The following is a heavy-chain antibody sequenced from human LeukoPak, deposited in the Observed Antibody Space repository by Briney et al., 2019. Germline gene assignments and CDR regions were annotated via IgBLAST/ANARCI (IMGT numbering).Heavy chain of an antibody. V-gene: IGHV4-39*01. D-gene: IGHD6-13*01. CDR3: ARRGASAGSSKGAFDI. CDR1: GGSMSSSTYS. Sequence: SETLSLTCTVSGGSMSSSTYSWGWIRQPPGKGLEWIGSIYHTGSTFYNASLRSRVTISVDTSKNQFSLKLSSVTAADTAVYYCARRGASAGSSKGAFDIWGQGTEVTVSS. J-gene: IGHJ3*02. CDR2: IYHTGST.